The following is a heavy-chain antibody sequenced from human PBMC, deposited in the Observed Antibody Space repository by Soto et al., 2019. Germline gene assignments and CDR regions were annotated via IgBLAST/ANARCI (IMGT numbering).Heavy chain of an antibody. Sequence: VCWKACRGAINSNSLCWVRQAPGQRLEWMGRIIPILGIANYAQKFQGRVTITADKSTSTAYMELSSLRSEDTAVYYCARHGTRRGGEEHTGFDPWLQGTLVTVS. CDR1: RGAINSNS. CDR3: ARHGTRRGGEEHTGFDP. D-gene: IGHD1-26*01. V-gene: IGHV1-69*02. CDR2: IIPILGIA. J-gene: IGHJ5*02.